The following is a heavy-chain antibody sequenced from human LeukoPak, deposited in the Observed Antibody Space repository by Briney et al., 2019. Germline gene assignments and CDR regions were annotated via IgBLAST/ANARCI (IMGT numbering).Heavy chain of an antibody. J-gene: IGHJ6*02. CDR3: ASQRSPTVVTPRYYGMDV. CDR1: GGSISSSSYY. CDR2: INHSGST. D-gene: IGHD4-17*01. V-gene: IGHV4-39*07. Sequence: SETLSLTCTVSGGSISSSSYYWGWIRQPPGKGLEWIGEINHSGSTNYNPSLKSRVTISVDTSKNQFSLKLSSVTAADTAVYYCASQRSPTVVTPRYYGMDVWGQGTTVTVSS.